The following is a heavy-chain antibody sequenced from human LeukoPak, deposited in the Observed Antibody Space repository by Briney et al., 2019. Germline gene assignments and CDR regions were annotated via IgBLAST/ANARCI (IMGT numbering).Heavy chain of an antibody. CDR3: TTEKTYYDYVRGSSTEVYLSGIDY. CDR2: IKSKTEGGTS. V-gene: IGHV3-15*01. Sequence: GGSLRLSCEASGFTFINAWMSWVRQAPGKGLEWVGRIKSKTEGGTSDYAAPVKGRFTISRDDSTNTLYLQMNSLKTEDTAMYYCTTEKTYYDYVRGSSTEVYLSGIDYWGQGTLVTVSS. J-gene: IGHJ4*02. D-gene: IGHD3-16*01. CDR1: GFTFINAW.